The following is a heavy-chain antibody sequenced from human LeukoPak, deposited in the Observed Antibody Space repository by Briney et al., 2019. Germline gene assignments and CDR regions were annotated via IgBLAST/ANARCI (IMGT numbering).Heavy chain of an antibody. CDR2: ISAYNGNT. CDR1: GYTFTSYD. V-gene: IGHV1-18*01. D-gene: IGHD4-11*01. CDR3: ATDYSNYAYYYYYYGMDV. Sequence: ASVKVSCKASGYTFTSYDISWVRQAPGQGLEWMGWISAYNGNTNYAQKLQGRVTMTTDTSTSTAYMELSSLRSEDTAVYYCATDYSNYAYYYYYYGMDVWGQGTTVTVSS. J-gene: IGHJ6*02.